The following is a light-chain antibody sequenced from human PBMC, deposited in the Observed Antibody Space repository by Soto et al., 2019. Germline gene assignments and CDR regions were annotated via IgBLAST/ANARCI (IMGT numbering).Light chain of an antibody. V-gene: IGKV3-20*01. Sequence: EIVMTHSPDPLSVSPGERATLSCRASQSVSRNLAWYQQKPGQAPRLLIYGASTRATGIPARFSGSGSGTDFTLTISRLEPEDFAVYYCQQYGSSPRLTFGGRAKVDIK. CDR1: QSVSRN. J-gene: IGKJ4*01. CDR2: GAS. CDR3: QQYGSSPRLT.